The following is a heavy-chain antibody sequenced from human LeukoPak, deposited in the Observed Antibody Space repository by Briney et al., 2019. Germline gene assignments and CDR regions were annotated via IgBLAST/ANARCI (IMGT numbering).Heavy chain of an antibody. CDR3: ARVGYYYDSSGYLYYFDY. D-gene: IGHD3-22*01. J-gene: IGHJ4*02. V-gene: IGHV3-66*01. CDR2: IYSGGST. Sequence: GGSLRLSCAASGFTFSSYWMSWVRQAPGKGLEWVSVIYSGGSTYYADSVKGRFTISRDNSKNTLYLQMNSLRAEDTAVYYCARVGYYYDSSGYLYYFDYWGQGTLVTVSS. CDR1: GFTFSSYW.